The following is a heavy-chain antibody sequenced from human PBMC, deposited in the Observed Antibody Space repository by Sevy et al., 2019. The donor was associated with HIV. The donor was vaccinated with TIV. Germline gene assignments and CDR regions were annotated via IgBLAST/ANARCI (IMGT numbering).Heavy chain of an antibody. Sequence: GGSLRLSCAASGFTSNNYAMSWVRQPPGKGLEWVSGISGSGDSTYYEDSVKGRFTMSRDNSKNTLDLQMNSLRAEDTAVYYCAKDRSYSSGPNWFDPWGQGTLVTVSS. V-gene: IGHV3-23*01. CDR3: AKDRSYSSGPNWFDP. D-gene: IGHD6-19*01. CDR1: GFTSNNYA. CDR2: ISGSGDST. J-gene: IGHJ5*02.